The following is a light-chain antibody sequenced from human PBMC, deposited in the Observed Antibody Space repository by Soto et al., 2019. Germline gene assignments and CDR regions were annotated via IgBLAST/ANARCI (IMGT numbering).Light chain of an antibody. CDR1: QTVISTY. Sequence: EIVLTQSPGTLSLSPGERATLSCRASQTVISTYLAWYQQKPGQAPRLLIYGASSRATGVPDRFSGSGSGTDFTLTISRLEPEDSALYFCQQYGSSPLTFGGGTKVEIK. CDR3: QQYGSSPLT. J-gene: IGKJ4*01. V-gene: IGKV3-20*01. CDR2: GAS.